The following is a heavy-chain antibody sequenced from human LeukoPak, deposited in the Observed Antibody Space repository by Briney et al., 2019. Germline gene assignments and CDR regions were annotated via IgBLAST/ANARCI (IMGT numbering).Heavy chain of an antibody. Sequence: SVKVSCKASGGTFSSYAISWVRQAPGQGLEWMGGIIPIFGTANYAQKFQGRVTITADESTSTAYMELSSLRSEDTAVYYCARAHTTGAYCGGDCYASIFWGQGTLVTVSS. J-gene: IGHJ4*02. D-gene: IGHD2-21*01. V-gene: IGHV1-69*13. CDR1: GGTFSSYA. CDR2: IIPIFGTA. CDR3: ARAHTTGAYCGGDCYASIF.